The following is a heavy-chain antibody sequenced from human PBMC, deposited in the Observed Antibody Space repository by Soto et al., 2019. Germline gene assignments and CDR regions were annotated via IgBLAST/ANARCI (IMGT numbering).Heavy chain of an antibody. CDR1: GGSISSYF. J-gene: IGHJ4*02. Sequence: TLSLTCTVSGGSISSYFYIWVRQPPGKGLEWIGSVYYTGTTDYNPSLKSRVTISVDTSKTQFSLNLRSVTAADTAVYYCARNLAAVPRAFDYWGRGTLVTVSS. CDR2: VYYTGTT. V-gene: IGHV4-59*01. CDR3: ARNLAAVPRAFDY. D-gene: IGHD6-13*01.